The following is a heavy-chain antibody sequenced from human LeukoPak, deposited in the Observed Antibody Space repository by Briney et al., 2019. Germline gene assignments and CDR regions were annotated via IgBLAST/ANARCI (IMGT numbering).Heavy chain of an antibody. J-gene: IGHJ5*02. D-gene: IGHD3-10*01. CDR1: GGSFSGYY. Sequence: PSETLSLTCAVYGGSFSGYYWSWIRQPPGKGLEWIGEINHSGSTNYNPSLKSRVTISVDTSKNQFSLKLSSVTAADTAVYYCARLPTIPRGSGRGGAWGQGTLVTVSS. CDR3: ARLPTIPRGSGRGGA. CDR2: INHSGST. V-gene: IGHV4-34*01.